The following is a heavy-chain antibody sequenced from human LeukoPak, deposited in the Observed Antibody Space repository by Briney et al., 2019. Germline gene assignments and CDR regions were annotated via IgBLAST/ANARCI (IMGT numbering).Heavy chain of an antibody. Sequence: ASVKVSYKASGFAFTSYDINWVRQASGQGLEWMGWMNPNNGNTGYAQKFQGRVTMTRDTSISTAYMELRGLRSEDTAVYYCVRDGEGVAISVNYWFDPWGQGTLVTVSS. J-gene: IGHJ5*02. CDR1: GFAFTSYD. CDR3: VRDGEGVAISVNYWFDP. V-gene: IGHV1-8*01. CDR2: MNPNNGNT. D-gene: IGHD3-10*01.